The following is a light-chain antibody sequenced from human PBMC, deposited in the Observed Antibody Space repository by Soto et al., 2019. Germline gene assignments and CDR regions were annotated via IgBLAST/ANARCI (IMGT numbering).Light chain of an antibody. V-gene: IGKV3-11*01. J-gene: IGKJ3*01. CDR1: QSVNKH. CDR3: QQRGT. Sequence: EILLTQSPATLSVSPGERATLSCRASQSVNKHLAWYQHRPGQAPRLLIYDTSYRATGIPARFSGSGSGTDFTLPLSSLEPEDLAVYYCQQRGTFGPGTKVEIK. CDR2: DTS.